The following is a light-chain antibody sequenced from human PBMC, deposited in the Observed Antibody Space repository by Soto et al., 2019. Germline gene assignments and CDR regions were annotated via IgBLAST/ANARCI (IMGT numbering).Light chain of an antibody. Sequence: QPALTQPASVAGSPGQSITISCTGTSNDIGAYNFVSWYQQHPGKAPKLMIYDVSNRPSGLSNRFSGSKSGSTASLTISGLQAEDEADYYCGSHTTSSLYVFGTGTKVTV. CDR3: GSHTTSSLYV. J-gene: IGLJ1*01. CDR2: DVS. V-gene: IGLV2-14*03. CDR1: SNDIGAYNF.